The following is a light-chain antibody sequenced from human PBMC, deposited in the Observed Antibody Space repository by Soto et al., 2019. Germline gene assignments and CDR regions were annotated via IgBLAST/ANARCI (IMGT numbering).Light chain of an antibody. CDR2: GAS. CDR1: QSVTSKY. CDR3: QQYGSSVP. J-gene: IGKJ4*02. Sequence: EIVLTQSSDTLSLSPGERATLSCRASQSVTSKYLAWYQQKPGQAPRLLIHGASNRATGIPDRFSGSGSGTDFTLTISRLEPEDFALYYCQQYGSSVPFGGGTKVEIK. V-gene: IGKV3-20*01.